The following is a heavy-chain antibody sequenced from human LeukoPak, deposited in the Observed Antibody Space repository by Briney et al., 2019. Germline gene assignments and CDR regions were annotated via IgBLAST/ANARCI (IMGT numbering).Heavy chain of an antibody. J-gene: IGHJ4*02. CDR2: IYTSGST. V-gene: IGHV4-4*07. CDR1: RGSISSYH. Sequence: SETLSLTCTVSRGSISSYHWTWMRQPAGKGLEWIGRIYTSGSTDYNPSLKSRVTMSVDTSKNQFSLKLTSVTAADTAVYYCARYSGYDSFGYWGQGTLVTVSS. D-gene: IGHD5-12*01. CDR3: ARYSGYDSFGY.